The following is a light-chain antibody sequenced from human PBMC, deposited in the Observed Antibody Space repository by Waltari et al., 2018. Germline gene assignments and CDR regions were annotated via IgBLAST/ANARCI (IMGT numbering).Light chain of an antibody. J-gene: IGLJ1*01. CDR2: EVT. CDR3: CSYSGSSTSLG. CDR1: SSDVRNYNL. Sequence: QSALTQPASVSGSPGQSITISCTGTSSDVRNYNLVSWYQQHPGKATKLMIYEVTKRPSGVSNRFSRSKSGTTASLTISGLQADDEADYYCCSYSGSSTSLGFGTGTKVTV. V-gene: IGLV2-23*02.